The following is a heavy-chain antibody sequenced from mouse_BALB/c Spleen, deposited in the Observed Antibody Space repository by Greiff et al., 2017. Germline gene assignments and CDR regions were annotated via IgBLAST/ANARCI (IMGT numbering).Heavy chain of an antibody. V-gene: IGHV7-3*02. D-gene: IGHD2-1*01. Sequence: EVQGVESGGGLVQPGGSLRLSCATSGFTFTDYYMSWVRQPPGKALEWLGFIRNKANGYTTEYSASVKGRFTISRDNSQSILYLQMNTLRAEDSATYYCARDEGNYRRAWFAYWGQGTLVTVSA. J-gene: IGHJ3*01. CDR3: ARDEGNYRRAWFAY. CDR1: GFTFTDYY. CDR2: IRNKANGYTT.